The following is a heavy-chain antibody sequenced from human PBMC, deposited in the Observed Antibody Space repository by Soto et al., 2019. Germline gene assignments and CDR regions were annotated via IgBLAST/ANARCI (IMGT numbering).Heavy chain of an antibody. Sequence: QVQLVQSGAEVKKPGASVKVSCKVSGYTLTELSMHWVRQAPGKGLEWMGGFDPEDGETIYAQKFQGRVTMTEDTSTDTAYMELSSLRSEDTAVYYCATVPRPVNGAWYYYYGMDVWGQGTTVTVSS. CDR1: GYTLTELS. CDR3: ATVPRPVNGAWYYYYGMDV. J-gene: IGHJ6*02. V-gene: IGHV1-24*01. CDR2: FDPEDGET.